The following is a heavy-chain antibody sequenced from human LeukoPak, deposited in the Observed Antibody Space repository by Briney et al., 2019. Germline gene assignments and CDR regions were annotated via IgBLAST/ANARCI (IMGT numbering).Heavy chain of an antibody. J-gene: IGHJ4*02. CDR3: AKAPGIAASDY. Sequence: PGGSLRLSCAASGFTFSSYGMHWVRQAPGKGLEWVAVISYDGSNKYYADSVKGRFTISRDNSKNTLYLQMNSLRAEDTAVYYCAKAPGIAASDYWGQGTLVTVSS. CDR1: GFTFSSYG. CDR2: ISYDGSNK. V-gene: IGHV3-30*18. D-gene: IGHD6-13*01.